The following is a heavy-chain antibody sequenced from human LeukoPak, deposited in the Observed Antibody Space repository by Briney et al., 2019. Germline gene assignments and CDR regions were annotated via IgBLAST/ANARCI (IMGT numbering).Heavy chain of an antibody. J-gene: IGHJ4*03. CDR2: IYYSGSS. D-gene: IGHD2-15*01. CDR1: GGSISSGDYY. V-gene: IGHV4-31*03. Sequence: SETLSLTCTVSGGSISSGDYYWSWIRQHPGKGLEWIGCIYYSGSSYYNPSLKSRVTISVDTSKNQFSLKLSSVTAADTAVYYRARGVRVGYCSGGSCYVDYWGQGTLVTVSS. CDR3: ARGVRVGYCSGGSCYVDY.